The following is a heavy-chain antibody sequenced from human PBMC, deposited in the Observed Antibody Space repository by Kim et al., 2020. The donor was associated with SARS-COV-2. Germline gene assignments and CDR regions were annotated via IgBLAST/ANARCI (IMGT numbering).Heavy chain of an antibody. J-gene: IGHJ4*02. D-gene: IGHD3-22*01. CDR2: ISYDGSNK. Sequence: VGSLRLSCAASGFTFSSYAMHWVRQAPGKGLEWVAVISYDGSNKYYADSVKGRFTISRDNSKNTLYLQMNSLRAEDTAVYYCARDAYDSSGYPFDYWGQGTLVTVSS. V-gene: IGHV3-30*04. CDR3: ARDAYDSSGYPFDY. CDR1: GFTFSSYA.